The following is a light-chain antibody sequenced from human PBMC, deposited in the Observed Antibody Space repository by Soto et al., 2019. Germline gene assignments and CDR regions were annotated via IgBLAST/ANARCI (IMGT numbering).Light chain of an antibody. J-gene: IGLJ2*01. Sequence: QSVLTQSPSASASLGASVKLTCTLSSGHISYAIAWHQQQPEKGPRYLMKLNSDGSHNKGDGIPDRFSGSSSGAERYLTISSLQFEDEADYYCQTWGTGIRVFGGGTKLTVL. CDR1: SGHISYA. CDR3: QTWGTGIRV. CDR2: LNSDGSH. V-gene: IGLV4-69*01.